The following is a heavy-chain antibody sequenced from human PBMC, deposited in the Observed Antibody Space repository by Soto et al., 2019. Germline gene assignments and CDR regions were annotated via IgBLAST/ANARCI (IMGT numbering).Heavy chain of an antibody. CDR2: IYHTGAA. J-gene: IGHJ5*02. CDR3: VRASYILPFDP. V-gene: IGHV4-30-2*01. D-gene: IGHD2-21*01. CDR1: GGSIDSGGYS. Sequence: QLQLQESGSGLVKPSQTLSLTCAVSGGSIDSGGYSWNWILQPPGKGLEWIGYIYHTGAAHYNASLEGRVTLSVDMSKNQFSLQMTSVTAADTAVYYCVRASYILPFDPWGQGIFVTVSS.